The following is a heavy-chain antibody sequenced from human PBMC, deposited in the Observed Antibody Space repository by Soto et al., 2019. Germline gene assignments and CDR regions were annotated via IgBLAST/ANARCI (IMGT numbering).Heavy chain of an antibody. CDR1: GYTFTSYG. CDR3: ARAHSSFSASGMDV. V-gene: IGHV1-18*01. D-gene: IGHD6-6*01. J-gene: IGHJ6*02. CDR2: ISAYNGNT. Sequence: ASVKVSCKASGYTFTSYGISWLRQAPGQGLEWMGWISAYNGNTNYAQKLQGRVTMTTDTSTSTAYMELRSLRSDDTAVYYCARAHSSFSASGMDVWGQGTTVTVSS.